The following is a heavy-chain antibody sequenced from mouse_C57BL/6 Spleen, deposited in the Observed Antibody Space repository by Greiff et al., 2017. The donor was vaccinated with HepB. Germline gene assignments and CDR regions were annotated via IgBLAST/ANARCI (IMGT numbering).Heavy chain of an antibody. CDR3: TRGDYREDLDY. Sequence: QVQLQQSGAELVRPGASVTLSCKASGYTFTDYEMHWVKQTPVHGLEWIGAIDPETGGTAYNQKFKGKAILTADKSSSTAYMELRSLTSEDSAVYYCTRGDYREDLDYWGQGTSVTVSS. J-gene: IGHJ4*01. D-gene: IGHD2-12*01. V-gene: IGHV1-15*01. CDR1: GYTFTDYE. CDR2: IDPETGGT.